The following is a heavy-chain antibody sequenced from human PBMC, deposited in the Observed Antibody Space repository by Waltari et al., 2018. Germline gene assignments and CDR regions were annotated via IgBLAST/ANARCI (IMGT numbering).Heavy chain of an antibody. CDR3: ARGPRGSSWYGYFQH. Sequence: QVQLQQWGAGLLKPSETLSLTCAVYGGSFSGYYWSWIRQPPGKGLEWIGEINHRGSTNYNPSIKSRGAIAVDTSKNQFSLKLSSVTAADAAVDYCARGPRGSSWYGYFQHWGQGTLVTVSS. V-gene: IGHV4-34*01. J-gene: IGHJ1*01. CDR1: GGSFSGYY. CDR2: INHRGST. D-gene: IGHD6-13*01.